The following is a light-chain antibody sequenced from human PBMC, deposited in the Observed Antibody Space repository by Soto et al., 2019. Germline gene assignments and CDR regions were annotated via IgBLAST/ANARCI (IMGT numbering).Light chain of an antibody. V-gene: IGKV3-20*01. Sequence: PGERVTLSCRASQSVSSSYLTWYQQKPGQAPRLLIYGASTRATNIPARFSGSGSGTDFTLTISRLEPEDFAVYFCQHYGSSLITFGQGTRLEIK. CDR3: QHYGSSLIT. CDR1: QSVSSSY. CDR2: GAS. J-gene: IGKJ5*01.